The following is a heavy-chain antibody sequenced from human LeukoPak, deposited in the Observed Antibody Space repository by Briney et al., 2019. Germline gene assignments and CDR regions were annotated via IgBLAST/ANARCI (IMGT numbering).Heavy chain of an antibody. Sequence: PSETLSLTCTVSGVAIRSHYWNWIRQPAGKGLEWIGCIYSSGYTNDNPFLKSRITMSVDMSKNQFSLRLNSVTAADTAVYYCARGEHSVDSWGQGMLVTVSS. CDR2: IYSSGYT. D-gene: IGHD1/OR15-1a*01. CDR1: GVAIRSHY. J-gene: IGHJ4*02. CDR3: ARGEHSVDS. V-gene: IGHV4-4*07.